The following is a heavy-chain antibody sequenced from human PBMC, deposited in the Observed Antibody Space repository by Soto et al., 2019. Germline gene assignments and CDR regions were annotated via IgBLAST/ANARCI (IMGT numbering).Heavy chain of an antibody. CDR3: ARVSREVVPAAIDY. Sequence: QPRGSLRLSCAASGFTFSSYWIHWVRQAPGKGLVWVSRINSDGSSTTYADSVKGRFTISRDNAKNTLYLQMTSLRAEDTAVYYCARVSREVVPAAIDYWGQGTLVTVSS. V-gene: IGHV3-74*01. J-gene: IGHJ4*02. CDR1: GFTFSSYW. CDR2: INSDGSST. D-gene: IGHD2-2*01.